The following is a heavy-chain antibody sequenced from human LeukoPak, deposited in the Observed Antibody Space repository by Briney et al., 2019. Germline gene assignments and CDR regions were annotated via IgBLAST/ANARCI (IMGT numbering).Heavy chain of an antibody. V-gene: IGHV3-30*02. CDR3: EKDGAWSCTD. Sequence: GRSVRLSCVAAAFPFNKKSMQSVRLDPGKGLEWVAYMAHHGDDKYYVDCVKGRFTICRDNSKRILYLQLNRLRLDDTAVYYCEKDGAWSCTDWGKGALVTVSS. CDR1: AFPFNKKS. D-gene: IGHD2-21*02. J-gene: IGHJ4*02. CDR2: MAHHGDDK.